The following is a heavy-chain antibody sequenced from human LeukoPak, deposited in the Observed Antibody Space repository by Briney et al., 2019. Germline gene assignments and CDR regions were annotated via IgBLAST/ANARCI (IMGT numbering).Heavy chain of an antibody. V-gene: IGHV3-23*01. Sequence: GGSLTLSCAASGFTFSNYAMSWVRQPPAMGLEWVSTISVSGGGTYYDDSVKGRLTTSRDSSRNKLYLQMNSLRAEDTAIYYCAKVPRIAVAGYYYYYRDVWGKGTSVSVSS. D-gene: IGHD6-19*01. CDR1: GFTFSNYA. CDR3: AKVPRIAVAGYYYYYRDV. J-gene: IGHJ6*03. CDR2: ISVSGGGT.